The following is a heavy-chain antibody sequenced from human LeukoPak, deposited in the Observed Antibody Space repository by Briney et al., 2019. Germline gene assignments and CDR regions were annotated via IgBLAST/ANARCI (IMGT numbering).Heavy chain of an antibody. V-gene: IGHV4-39*02. J-gene: IGHJ4*02. Sequence: SETLSLTCTVSGGSISSSSYYWGWIRQPPGKGLEWIVSIYYSGSTYYNPSLKSRVTISVDTSKNHFSLKLSSVTAADTAVYYCARLNYYGSGRPTDYWGQGTLVTVSS. CDR3: ARLNYYGSGRPTDY. D-gene: IGHD3-10*01. CDR1: GGSISSSSYY. CDR2: IYYSGST.